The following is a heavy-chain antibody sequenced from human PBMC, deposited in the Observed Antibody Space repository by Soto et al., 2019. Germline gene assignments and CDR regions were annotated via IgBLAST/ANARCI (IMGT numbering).Heavy chain of an antibody. Sequence: QVQLVESGGGVVQPGRSLRLSCAASGFTFSSYGMHWVRQAPGKGLERVAVISYDGSNKYYADSVKGRFTISRDNSKNTLYLQMNSLRAEDTAVYYCAKDQRAVTTYYYYGMDVWGQGTTVTVSS. V-gene: IGHV3-30*18. CDR3: AKDQRAVTTYYYYGMDV. CDR2: ISYDGSNK. J-gene: IGHJ6*02. CDR1: GFTFSSYG. D-gene: IGHD4-17*01.